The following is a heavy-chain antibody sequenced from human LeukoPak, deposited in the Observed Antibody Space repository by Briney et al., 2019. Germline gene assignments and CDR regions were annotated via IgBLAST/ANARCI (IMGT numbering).Heavy chain of an antibody. Sequence: GESLKISCKGSGYSFTSYWIGWVRQMPGKGLEWMGIIYPGDSDTRYSPSFQGQVTISADKPISTAYLQWSSLKASDTAMYYCARLSCSGGSCFSLVRINWFDPWGQGTLVTVSS. V-gene: IGHV5-51*01. CDR3: ARLSCSGGSCFSLVRINWFDP. CDR2: IYPGDSDT. CDR1: GYSFTSYW. D-gene: IGHD2-15*01. J-gene: IGHJ5*02.